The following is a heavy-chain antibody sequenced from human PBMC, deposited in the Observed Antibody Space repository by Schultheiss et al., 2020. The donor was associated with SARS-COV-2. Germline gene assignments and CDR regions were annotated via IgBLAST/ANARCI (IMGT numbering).Heavy chain of an antibody. CDR3: AKDRVGATRSNWFDP. CDR1: GFTFSSYS. CDR2: ISGSGGST. V-gene: IGHV3-21*04. J-gene: IGHJ5*02. D-gene: IGHD1-26*01. Sequence: GGSLRLSCAASGFTFSSYSMNWVRQAPGKGLEWVSAISGSGGSTYYADSVKGRFTISRDNAKNSLYLQMNSLRAEDTAVYYCAKDRVGATRSNWFDPWGQGTLVTVSS.